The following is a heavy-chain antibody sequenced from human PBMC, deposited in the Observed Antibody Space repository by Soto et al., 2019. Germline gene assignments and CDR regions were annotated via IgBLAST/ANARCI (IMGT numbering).Heavy chain of an antibody. D-gene: IGHD2-2*02. CDR3: ARTATQCSRTSCYTVSLDF. V-gene: IGHV4-34*01. Sequence: PSETLSLTXTVLGGSFSGYYWGWIRQPPGKGLEWIGEINRDGVTNYNPSLKSRLTISVDTSKNQFSLNLNSVTAADTAVYYCARTATQCSRTSCYTVSLDFWGQGTLVTVSS. J-gene: IGHJ4*02. CDR2: INRDGVT. CDR1: GGSFSGYY.